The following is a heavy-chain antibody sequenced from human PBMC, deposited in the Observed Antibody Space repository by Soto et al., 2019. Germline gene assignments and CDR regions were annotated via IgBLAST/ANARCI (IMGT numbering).Heavy chain of an antibody. CDR1: GYTFTSYG. J-gene: IGHJ5*02. CDR2: ISAYNGNT. Sequence: ASVKVSCKASGYTFTSYGISWVRQAPGQGLEWMGWISAYNGNTIYAQKFQGRVTMTEDTSTDTAYMELSSLRSEDTAVYYCATDLFDFGFDPWGQGTLVTVSS. D-gene: IGHD3-3*01. V-gene: IGHV1-18*01. CDR3: ATDLFDFGFDP.